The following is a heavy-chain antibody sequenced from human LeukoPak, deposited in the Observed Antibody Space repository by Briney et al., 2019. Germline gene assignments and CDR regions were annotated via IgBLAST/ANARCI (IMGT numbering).Heavy chain of an antibody. D-gene: IGHD5-18*01. CDR2: INPNSGGT. CDR3: ARVDTAMDYYYYYGMDV. Sequence: EASVKVSCKASGYTFTGYYMHWVRQAPGQGLEWMGWINPNSGGTNYAQKFQGRVTMTRDTSISTAYMELSRLRSDDTAVYYYARVDTAMDYYYYYGMDVWGQGTTVTVSS. CDR1: GYTFTGYY. J-gene: IGHJ6*02. V-gene: IGHV1-2*02.